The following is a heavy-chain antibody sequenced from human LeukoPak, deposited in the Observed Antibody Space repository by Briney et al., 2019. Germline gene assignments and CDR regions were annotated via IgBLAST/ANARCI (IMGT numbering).Heavy chain of an antibody. J-gene: IGHJ4*02. Sequence: SETLSLTCAVYGGSFSGYYWSWIRQPPGKGLEWIGEINHSGSTNYNPSLQSRVTISVDTSKNQFSLKLSSVTAADTAVYYCAGKQWLVRIDYWGQGTLVTVSS. D-gene: IGHD6-19*01. CDR2: INHSGST. CDR1: GGSFSGYY. CDR3: AGKQWLVRIDY. V-gene: IGHV4-34*01.